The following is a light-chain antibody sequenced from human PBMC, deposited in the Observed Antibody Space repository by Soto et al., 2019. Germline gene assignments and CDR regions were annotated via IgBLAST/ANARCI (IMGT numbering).Light chain of an antibody. CDR2: WAS. Sequence: DIVMTQSPDSLAVSLGERATINCKSSQSVLYSSNSKNYLAWYQQKPGQSPKMLIYWASTRESGVPDRFSGSGSGTDSTLTISSLQAEDVAVYYCQQYYSSPSFGQGTKVEIK. V-gene: IGKV4-1*01. CDR3: QQYYSSPS. J-gene: IGKJ1*01. CDR1: QSVLYSSNSKNY.